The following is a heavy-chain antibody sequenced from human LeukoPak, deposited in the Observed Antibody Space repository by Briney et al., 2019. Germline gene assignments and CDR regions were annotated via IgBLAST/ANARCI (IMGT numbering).Heavy chain of an antibody. D-gene: IGHD2-2*01. V-gene: IGHV1-69*13. CDR2: IIPIFGTA. CDR1: GGTFSSYA. J-gene: IGHJ6*02. Sequence: ASVKVSCKASGGTFSSYAISWVRQAPGQGLEWMGGIIPIFGTANYAQKFQGRVTITADESTSTAYMELSSLRSEDTAVYYCARDLVVPAASYYYYGMDVWGQGTTVTVSS. CDR3: ARDLVVPAASYYYYGMDV.